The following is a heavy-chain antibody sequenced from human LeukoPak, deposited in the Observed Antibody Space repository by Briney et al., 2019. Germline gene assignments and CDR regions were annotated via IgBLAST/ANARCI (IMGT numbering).Heavy chain of an antibody. CDR3: ARGRRGSYYTFQV. Sequence: GRSLTLSCAVSGFSLSDYYMNWVRQAPGKGLEWISYVTNTGRSTNYADSVKGRFTISRDSAKNSVSLQLSSLTAEDTAVYYCARGRRGSYYTFQVWGQGTLVSVSS. CDR1: GFSLSDYY. CDR2: VTNTGRST. D-gene: IGHD3-16*01. J-gene: IGHJ4*02. V-gene: IGHV3-11*01.